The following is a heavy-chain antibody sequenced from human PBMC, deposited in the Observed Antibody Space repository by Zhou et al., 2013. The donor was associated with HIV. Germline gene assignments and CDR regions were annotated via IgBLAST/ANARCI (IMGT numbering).Heavy chain of an antibody. Sequence: QVQLVQSGAEVKKPGSSVKVSCKASGGSFSSYAISWVRQAPGQGLEWMGGIIPIFGTANYAQKFQGRVTITTDESTSTAYMELSSLRSEDTAVYYCARGEGRVTPGLGIYYYMDVWAKGPRSPSP. J-gene: IGHJ6*03. CDR3: ARGEGRVTPGLGIYYYMDV. CDR2: IIPIFGTA. D-gene: IGHD4-4*01. CDR1: GGSFSSYA. V-gene: IGHV1-69*05.